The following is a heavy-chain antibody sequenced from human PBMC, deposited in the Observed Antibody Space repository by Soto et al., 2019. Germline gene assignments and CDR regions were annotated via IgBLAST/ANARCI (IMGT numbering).Heavy chain of an antibody. CDR2: IYYSGST. D-gene: IGHD3-10*01. Sequence: QVQLQESGPGLVKPSQTLSLTCTVSGGSISSGGYYWSWIRQHPGKGLEWIGYIYYSGSTYYNPSLKSRVTISVDTSKNQFSLKLSSVTAADTAVYYCARAPRGYGSGSYTITFDYYYYMDVWGKGTTVTVSS. CDR1: GGSISSGGYY. V-gene: IGHV4-31*03. CDR3: ARAPRGYGSGSYTITFDYYYYMDV. J-gene: IGHJ6*03.